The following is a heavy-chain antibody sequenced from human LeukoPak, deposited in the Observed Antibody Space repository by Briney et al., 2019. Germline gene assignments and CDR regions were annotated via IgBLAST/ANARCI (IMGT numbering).Heavy chain of an antibody. CDR1: GFTFSSFN. V-gene: IGHV3-21*01. J-gene: IGHJ4*02. CDR2: ISSGGSDI. D-gene: IGHD2-2*01. Sequence: GRSLRLSCAASGFTFSSFNMNWVRQAPGKGLEWFSSISSGGSDINYSDSVKGRFTISRDNATTSLYLQMNSLRAEDTAVYSCARGRGCSRTSCYPAYWGQGTLVTVSS. CDR3: ARGRGCSRTSCYPAY.